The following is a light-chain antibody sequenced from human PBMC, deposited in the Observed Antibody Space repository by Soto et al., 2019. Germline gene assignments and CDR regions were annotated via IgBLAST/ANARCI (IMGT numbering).Light chain of an antibody. CDR2: AVS. CDR1: SNDVGGYNY. CDR3: SSYAGSNNLV. V-gene: IGLV2-8*01. J-gene: IGLJ1*01. Sequence: QSVLTQPPSASGSPGQSVTISCTGTSNDVGGYNYVSWYQQHPGKAPKVLIYAVSKRPSGVPDRFSGSKSGNTASLTVSGLQADDEADYYCSSYAGSNNLVFGAGTKGTVL.